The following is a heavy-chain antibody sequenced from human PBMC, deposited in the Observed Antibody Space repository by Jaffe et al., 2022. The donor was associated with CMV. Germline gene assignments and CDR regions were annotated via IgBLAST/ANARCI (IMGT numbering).Heavy chain of an antibody. CDR3: TTDRWLGPAD. Sequence: EEKLVESGGGLVQVGGSLRLSCAASGFALSRYWMHWVRQVPGKGLVWVARIDSDDSRAFYADSVKGRFTVTRDNAKNTLYLQMNNLRVEDTAIYYCTTDRWLGPADWGQGTLVTVSS. V-gene: IGHV3-74*01. CDR2: IDSDDSRA. D-gene: IGHD6-19*01. J-gene: IGHJ4*02. CDR1: GFALSRYW.